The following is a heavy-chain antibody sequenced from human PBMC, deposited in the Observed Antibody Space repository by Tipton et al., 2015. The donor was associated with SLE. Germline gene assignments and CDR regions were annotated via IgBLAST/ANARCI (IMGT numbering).Heavy chain of an antibody. Sequence: GLVKPSQTLSLTCAISGDSVSSNTVAWNWIRQSPSRGLEWLGGTYYRSKWYNDYAASVRSRITVNPDTSKNQFSLQLSSVTPEDTAVYFCSRGRNSGFDLWGQGTLVTVSS. CDR1: GDSVSSNTVA. D-gene: IGHD1-26*01. J-gene: IGHJ4*02. V-gene: IGHV6-1*01. CDR2: TYYRSKWYN. CDR3: SRGRNSGFDL.